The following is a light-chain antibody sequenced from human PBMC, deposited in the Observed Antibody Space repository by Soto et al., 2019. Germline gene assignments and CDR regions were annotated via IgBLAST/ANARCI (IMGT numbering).Light chain of an antibody. CDR1: QSVSSSY. Sequence: EIVLTQSPGTLSLSPGGRATLSCMASQSVSSSYLAWYQQKPGQAPRLLIYGASSRATGISDRFSGSGSGTDFTLTISRLEPEDFAVYYCHHYGSSSWTFGQGTKVDI. CDR2: GAS. CDR3: HHYGSSSWT. J-gene: IGKJ1*01. V-gene: IGKV3-20*01.